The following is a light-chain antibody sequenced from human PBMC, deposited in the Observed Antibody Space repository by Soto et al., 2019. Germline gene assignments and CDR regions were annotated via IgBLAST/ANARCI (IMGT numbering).Light chain of an antibody. CDR3: QQRSNWPLT. V-gene: IGKV3-11*01. Sequence: TQSPSSLSAYVGDRVTITCRASQSISSYLAWYQQKPGQAPRLLIYGASIRATGFPARFSGSGSGTDFTLTISSLEPEDFAVYYCQQRSNWPLTFGGGTKVDI. CDR1: QSISSY. CDR2: GAS. J-gene: IGKJ4*01.